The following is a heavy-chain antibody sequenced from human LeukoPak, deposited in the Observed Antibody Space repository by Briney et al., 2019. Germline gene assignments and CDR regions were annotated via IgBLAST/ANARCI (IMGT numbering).Heavy chain of an antibody. CDR1: GLTFSSYG. Sequence: GGSLRLSCAASGLTFSSYGMHWVRKAPGKGLEWVAFIRYDGSNKYYADSVKGRFTISRDNSKNTLYLQMNSLRAEDTAVYYCAKVTFGSSWYGGWFDPWGQGTLVTVSS. CDR2: IRYDGSNK. J-gene: IGHJ5*02. CDR3: AKVTFGSSWYGGWFDP. D-gene: IGHD6-13*01. V-gene: IGHV3-30*02.